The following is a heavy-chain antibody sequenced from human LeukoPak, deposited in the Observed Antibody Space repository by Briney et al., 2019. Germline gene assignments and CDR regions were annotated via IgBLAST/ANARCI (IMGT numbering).Heavy chain of an antibody. D-gene: IGHD3-22*01. J-gene: IGHJ4*02. Sequence: GGSLRLSCAASGFTFSNAWMSWVRQAPGKGLEWVGRIKSKTDGGTTDYAAPVKGRLTISRDDSKNTLYLQMNSLKTEDTAVYYCTTEGPFDSSGYSVSPYWGQGTLVTVSS. CDR3: TTEGPFDSSGYSVSPY. V-gene: IGHV3-15*01. CDR1: GFTFSNAW. CDR2: IKSKTDGGTT.